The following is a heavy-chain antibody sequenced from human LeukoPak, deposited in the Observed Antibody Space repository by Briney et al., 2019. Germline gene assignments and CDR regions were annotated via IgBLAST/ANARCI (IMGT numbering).Heavy chain of an antibody. Sequence: GGSLRLSCVASGFTFSNYLMNWVRQAPGRGLEWVSGFSGSGGTTYYADSVKGRFTISRDNSKNTLYLQMNSLRAEDTAVYYCANGNRCTSPNCLGYYYFYMDVWGKGTTVTVSS. V-gene: IGHV3-23*01. CDR3: ANGNRCTSPNCLGYYYFYMDV. CDR1: GFTFSNYL. D-gene: IGHD2-8*01. CDR2: FSGSGGTT. J-gene: IGHJ6*03.